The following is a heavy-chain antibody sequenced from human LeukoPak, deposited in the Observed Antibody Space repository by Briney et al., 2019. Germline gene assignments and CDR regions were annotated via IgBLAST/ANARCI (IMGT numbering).Heavy chain of an antibody. CDR1: GFTFSSYA. CDR2: ISGSGGST. J-gene: IGHJ4*02. D-gene: IGHD3-10*01. Sequence: PGGSLRLSCAASGFTFSSYAMSWVRQAPGKGLEWVSAISGSGGSTYYADSVKGRFTISRDNSKNTLYLQMNSLRAEDTAVYYCAKDPWGITMVRGVIGDYWGQGTLVTVSS. V-gene: IGHV3-23*01. CDR3: AKDPWGITMVRGVIGDY.